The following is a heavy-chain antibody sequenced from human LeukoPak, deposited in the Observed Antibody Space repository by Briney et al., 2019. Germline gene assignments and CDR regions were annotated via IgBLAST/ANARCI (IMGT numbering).Heavy chain of an antibody. Sequence: SETLSLTCAVSGGSINSDSWSWIRRPPGKGLEWVGYILHGGGTYSNPSLKSRVTISVDRSKNQFSLKLTSVTAADTAVYYCARSLFRGSSSWKGWFDPWGQGTLSPSPQ. V-gene: IGHV4-30-2*01. CDR3: ARSLFRGSSSWKGWFDP. CDR1: GGSINSDS. CDR2: ILHGGGT. D-gene: IGHD6-13*01. J-gene: IGHJ5*02.